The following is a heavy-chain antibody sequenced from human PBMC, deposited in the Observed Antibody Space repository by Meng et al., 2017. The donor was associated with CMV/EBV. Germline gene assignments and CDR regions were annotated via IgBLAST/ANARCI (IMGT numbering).Heavy chain of an antibody. CDR3: ARYPPKELELQGFDP. CDR2: IYYSGST. J-gene: IGHJ5*02. V-gene: IGHV4-39*07. CDR1: GGSISSSSYY. Sequence: SETLSLTCTVSGGSISSSSYYWGWIRQPPGKGLEWIGSIYYSGSTYYNPSLKSRVTISVDTSKNQFSLRLGSVTAADTAVYYWARYPPKELELQGFDPWGQGTLVTVSS. D-gene: IGHD1-7*01.